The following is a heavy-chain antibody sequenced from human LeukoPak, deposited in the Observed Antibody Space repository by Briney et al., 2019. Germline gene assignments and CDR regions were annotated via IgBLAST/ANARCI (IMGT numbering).Heavy chain of an antibody. CDR2: ISGSSGST. CDR3: AKDAESTVTTYYFDY. CDR1: GFTFSSYA. V-gene: IGHV3-23*01. Sequence: GGSLRLSCAASGFTFSSYAMSWVRQAPGKGLEWVSAISGSSGSTYYADSVKGRFTISRDNSKNTLYLQMNSLRAEDTAVYHCAKDAESTVTTYYFDYWGQGTLVTVS. J-gene: IGHJ4*02. D-gene: IGHD4-17*01.